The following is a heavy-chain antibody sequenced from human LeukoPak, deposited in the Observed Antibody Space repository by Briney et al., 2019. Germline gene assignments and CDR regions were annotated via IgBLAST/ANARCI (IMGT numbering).Heavy chain of an antibody. Sequence: GGSLRLSCAASGFTFSSYSMNWVRQAPGKGLEWVSSISSSSRYIYYADSVKGRFTISRDDAKNSLYLQMNSLRAEDTAVYYCARDLFPSTTAHFDSWGQGTLVTVSS. CDR2: ISSSSRYI. V-gene: IGHV3-21*01. CDR1: GFTFSSYS. J-gene: IGHJ4*02. CDR3: ARDLFPSTTAHFDS. D-gene: IGHD4-11*01.